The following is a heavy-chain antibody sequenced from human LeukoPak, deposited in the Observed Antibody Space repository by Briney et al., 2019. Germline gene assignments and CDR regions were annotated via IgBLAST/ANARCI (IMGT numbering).Heavy chain of an antibody. Sequence: GGSLRLSCAASGFTFSSYGMSWVRQAPGKGLEWVSAISGSGGSTYYADSVKGRFTISRDNSKNTLYLQMNSLRAEHTAVYYCAKDPRRVARLITFGGGRPYYFDYWGQGTLVTISS. CDR1: GFTFSSYG. J-gene: IGHJ4*02. V-gene: IGHV3-23*01. D-gene: IGHD3-16*01. CDR3: AKDPRRVARLITFGGGRPYYFDY. CDR2: ISGSGGST.